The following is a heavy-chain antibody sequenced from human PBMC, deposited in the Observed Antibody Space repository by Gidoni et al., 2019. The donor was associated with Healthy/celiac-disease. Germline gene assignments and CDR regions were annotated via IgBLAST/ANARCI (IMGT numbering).Heavy chain of an antibody. CDR1: AFTLSSYA. D-gene: IGHD3-22*01. V-gene: IGHV3-23*01. J-gene: IGHJ4*02. CDR2: ISGSGGST. CDR3: AKGITRIDRITDY. Sequence: EVQLLESGGGLVQPGVSLRLSCAASAFTLSSYAMSWVRQGPGKGLEWVSAISGSGGSTYYVDAVKGRLTISRDNSKNTLYLQMNSLRAEDTAVYYCAKGITRIDRITDYWGQGTLVTVSS.